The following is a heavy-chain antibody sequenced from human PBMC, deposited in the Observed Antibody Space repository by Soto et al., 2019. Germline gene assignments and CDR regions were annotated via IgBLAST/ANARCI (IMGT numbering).Heavy chain of an antibody. CDR3: TRDERWLQRHDPFAM. CDR1: GFTFNSYW. J-gene: IGHJ3*02. V-gene: IGHV3-74*01. CDR2: INGDGSSA. Sequence: EVQLVESGGGLVQPGGSLRLSCAASGFTFNSYWIHWVRQAPGKGLVWVSRINGDGSSADYADSVKGRFIVSRDNAKNTLYLQMNSLRAEATAVYFCTRDERWLQRHDPFAMWGQGTVVTASS. D-gene: IGHD3-10*01.